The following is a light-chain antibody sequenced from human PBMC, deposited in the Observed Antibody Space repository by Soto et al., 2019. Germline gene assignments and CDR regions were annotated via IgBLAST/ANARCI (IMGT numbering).Light chain of an antibody. CDR1: RDTNYW. CDR2: GAS. J-gene: IGKJ1*01. CDR3: QRYKER. V-gene: IGKV1-5*01. Sequence: IQMTQSPSTLSASVGDRVTITCRAGRDTNYWLAWYQQKAGRAPKLLIYGASTLASGVPSRFSGSGSGTGLTLTISSLQPDESATCFCQRYKERLGQRAKVDI.